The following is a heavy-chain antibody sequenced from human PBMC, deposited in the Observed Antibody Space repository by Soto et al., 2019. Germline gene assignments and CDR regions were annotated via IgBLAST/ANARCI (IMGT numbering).Heavy chain of an antibody. J-gene: IGHJ4*02. CDR3: AKTESFNGYYNAFDS. CDR1: GFSFAGYA. V-gene: IGHV3-23*01. CDR2: VSGGGGST. D-gene: IGHD3-9*01. Sequence: GGSLRLSCAASGFSFAGYAVAWVRQAPGKGLEWVSTVSGGGGSTYYADSVKGRFTISRDNSGNTVYLQMDSLNAGDTALYYCAKTESFNGYYNAFDSWGQGTRVTVSS.